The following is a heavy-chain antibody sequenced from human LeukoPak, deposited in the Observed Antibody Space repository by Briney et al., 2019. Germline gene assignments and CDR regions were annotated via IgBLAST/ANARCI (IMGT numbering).Heavy chain of an antibody. V-gene: IGHV3-30-3*01. Sequence: GRSLRLSCAASGFTFSSYAMHWVRQAPGKGLEWVAVISYDGSNKYYADSVKGRFTISRDNSKNTLYLQMNSLRAEDTAVYYCAKGRSGWSGDFDYWGQGTLVTVSS. CDR3: AKGRSGWSGDFDY. CDR1: GFTFSSYA. J-gene: IGHJ4*02. D-gene: IGHD6-19*01. CDR2: ISYDGSNK.